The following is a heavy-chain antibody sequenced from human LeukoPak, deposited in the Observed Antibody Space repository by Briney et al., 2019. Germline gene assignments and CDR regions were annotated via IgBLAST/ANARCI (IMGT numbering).Heavy chain of an antibody. CDR1: GFTFSTYW. V-gene: IGHV3-7*03. CDR2: IKQDGSEK. CDR3: ARAEWSNWYFDL. J-gene: IGHJ2*01. D-gene: IGHD3-3*01. Sequence: GGPLRLFCAASGFTFSTYWMNWVRQAPGKGLEWVANIKQDGSEKYYVDSVKGRFTLSRDSAKNSLYLQMNSLRAEDTAVYYCARAEWSNWYFDLWGRGTLVTVSS.